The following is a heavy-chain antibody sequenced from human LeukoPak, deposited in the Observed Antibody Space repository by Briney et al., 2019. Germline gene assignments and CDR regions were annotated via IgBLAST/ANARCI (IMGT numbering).Heavy chain of an antibody. D-gene: IGHD5-18*01. V-gene: IGHV3-21*01. Sequence: GGSLRLSCAASGFTFITYSINWVRQAPGKGLECVSSISGSTTYIYYADSVKGRFTISRDNAKNSLYLQMNSLRAEDTAVYYCVRGNSALDYWGRGTLVTVSS. J-gene: IGHJ4*01. CDR1: GFTFITYS. CDR3: VRGNSALDY. CDR2: ISGSTTYI.